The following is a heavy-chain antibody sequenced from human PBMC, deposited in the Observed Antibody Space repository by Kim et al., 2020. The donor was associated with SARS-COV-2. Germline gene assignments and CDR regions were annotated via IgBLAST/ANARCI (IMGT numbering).Heavy chain of an antibody. J-gene: IGHJ4*02. CDR3: ARDSAAVAGPSGY. V-gene: IGHV3-7*01. Sequence: YMESVKGRFNISRNNAKNSLYLQMSSVRAEEPAVYYWARDSAAVAGPSGYWGQGTLVTVSS. D-gene: IGHD6-19*01.